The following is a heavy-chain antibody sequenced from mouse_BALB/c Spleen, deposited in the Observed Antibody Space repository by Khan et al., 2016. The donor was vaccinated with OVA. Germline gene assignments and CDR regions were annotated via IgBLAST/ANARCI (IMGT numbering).Heavy chain of an antibody. CDR3: ARKKWGAMDY. Sequence: QVQLQQSGAELVRPGSSVKISCKASGYAFSSYWMNWVKQRPGQGLEWIGQIYPGDGDTNYNGKFKGKATLTADKSSSTAYMQLSSLTSEDSAVYFCARKKWGAMDYWGQGTSVTVSS. CDR1: GYAFSSYW. CDR2: IYPGDGDT. J-gene: IGHJ4*01. V-gene: IGHV1-80*01.